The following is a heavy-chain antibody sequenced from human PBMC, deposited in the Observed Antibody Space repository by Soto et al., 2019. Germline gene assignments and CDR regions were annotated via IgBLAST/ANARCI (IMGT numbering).Heavy chain of an antibody. CDR2: INPNSGGT. V-gene: IGHV1-2*04. D-gene: IGHD3-16*01. J-gene: IGHJ3*02. CDR3: VRDGAPGGSNRRFDI. Sequence: ASVKVSCKASGYTFTGYYMHWVRQAPGQGLEWMGWINPNSGGTNYAQKFQGWVTMTRDTSISTAYMELSRLRSDDTAVYYCVRDGAPGGSNRRFDIWGQGTMVTVSS. CDR1: GYTFTGYY.